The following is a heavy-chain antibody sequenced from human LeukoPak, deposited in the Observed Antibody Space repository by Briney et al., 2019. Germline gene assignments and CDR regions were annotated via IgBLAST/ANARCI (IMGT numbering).Heavy chain of an antibody. Sequence: SETLSLTCTVSGGSISSYYWSWIRQPPGKGLEWIGYIYYSGSTNYNPSLKSRVTISVDTSKNQFSLKLSSVTAADTAVYYCARTHYCSGGSCYSDWYFDLWGRGTLVTVSS. V-gene: IGHV4-59*01. CDR2: IYYSGST. D-gene: IGHD2-15*01. CDR1: GGSISSYY. J-gene: IGHJ2*01. CDR3: ARTHYCSGGSCYSDWYFDL.